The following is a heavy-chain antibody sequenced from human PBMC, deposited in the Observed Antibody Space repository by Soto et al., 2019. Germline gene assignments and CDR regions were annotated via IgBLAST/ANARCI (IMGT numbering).Heavy chain of an antibody. CDR1: GGTFSSYS. V-gene: IGHV1-69*01. D-gene: IGHD1-26*01. Sequence: QVQLVKSGAAVKKPGSSVKVSCKASGGTFSSYSINWVPQAPGQGLEWMGEIIPIFGTANYAQKFQGRVTMTADESTRTAYMELSSLRSEDTAVYYCARDGGRHTGGIDYWGQATLVTVSS. CDR3: ARDGGRHTGGIDY. J-gene: IGHJ4*02. CDR2: IIPIFGTA.